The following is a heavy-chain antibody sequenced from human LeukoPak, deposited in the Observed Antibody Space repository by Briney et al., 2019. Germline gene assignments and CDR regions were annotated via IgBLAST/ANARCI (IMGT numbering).Heavy chain of an antibody. D-gene: IGHD1-26*01. V-gene: IGHV6-1*01. CDR1: GDSVSSNSAA. J-gene: IGHJ6*03. CDR3: ARGRPGPRPVGYFGWSSPYYMDV. CDR2: TYYRSKWYN. Sequence: SQTLSLTCAISGDSVSSNSAAWNWIRQSPSRGLEWLGRTYYRSKWYNDYAVSVKSRITINPDTSKNQFSLKLSSVTAADTAVYYCARGRPGPRPVGYFGWSSPYYMDVWGKGTTVTVSS.